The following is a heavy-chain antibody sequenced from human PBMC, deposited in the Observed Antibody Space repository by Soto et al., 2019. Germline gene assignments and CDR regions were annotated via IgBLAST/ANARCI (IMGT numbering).Heavy chain of an antibody. J-gene: IGHJ5*02. CDR2: INHSGST. CDR3: ARVWFGPFDP. CDR1: GGSFSGYY. D-gene: IGHD3-10*01. V-gene: IGHV4-34*01. Sequence: SETLSLTCAVYGGSFSGYYWSWIRQPPGKGLEWIGEINHSGSTNYNPSLKSRVTISVDTSKNQFSLKLSFVTAADTAVYYCARVWFGPFDPWGQGTLVTVSS.